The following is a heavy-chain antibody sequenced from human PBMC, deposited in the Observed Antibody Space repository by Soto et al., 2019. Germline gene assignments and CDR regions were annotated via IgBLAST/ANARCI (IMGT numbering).Heavy chain of an antibody. J-gene: IGHJ4*02. D-gene: IGHD1-26*01. V-gene: IGHV3-15*01. Sequence: VPLVESGGGLVKPGGSLRLSCAASGFTFSNAWMSWVRQAPGKGLEWVGRIKSISDGGTTDYAAPVKGRFTISRDDSKNTLYLQMNSLKTEDTAVYFCTTDAAIVWGQGTLVTVSS. CDR3: TTDAAIV. CDR2: IKSISDGGTT. CDR1: GFTFSNAW.